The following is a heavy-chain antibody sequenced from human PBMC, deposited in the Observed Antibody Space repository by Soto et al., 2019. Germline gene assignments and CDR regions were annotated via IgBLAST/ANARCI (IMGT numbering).Heavy chain of an antibody. CDR3: ASKFGELLADAFDI. D-gene: IGHD3-10*01. CDR1: GDSISSRNW. J-gene: IGHJ3*02. V-gene: IGHV4-4*02. CDR2: IYHSGST. Sequence: PSETLSLTCAVSGDSISSRNWWSWVRQPPGKGLEWIGEIYHSGSTNYNPPLKSRVTISVDKSKNQFSLRLTSVTAADTAVYYCASKFGELLADAFDIWGQGTMVTVSS.